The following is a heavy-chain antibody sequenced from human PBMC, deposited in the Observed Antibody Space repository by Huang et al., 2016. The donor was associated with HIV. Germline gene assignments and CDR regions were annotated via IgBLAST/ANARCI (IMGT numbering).Heavy chain of an antibody. Sequence: EVKLVQSGGGLIKPGGSLRLSCSVWGFTFRSYTMIWARQSTGKGLEWGSSSSSNRTYINYVDSAKGRFTIARDNARNFLYLHMTNLRAEDTAVDYCARSRYYDVSKYPDFWGQGVLVTVSS. V-gene: IGHV3-21*01. CDR2: SSSNRTYI. J-gene: IGHJ4*02. CDR1: GFTFRSYT. CDR3: ARSRYYDVSKYPDF. D-gene: IGHD3-16*01.